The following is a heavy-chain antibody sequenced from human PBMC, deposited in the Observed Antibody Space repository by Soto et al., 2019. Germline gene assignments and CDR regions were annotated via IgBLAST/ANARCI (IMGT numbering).Heavy chain of an antibody. V-gene: IGHV3-11*06. J-gene: IGHJ6*02. Sequence: PGGSLRLSCAASGFTFSDYYMSWIRQTPGKGLEWVSYITSSSTYTNYADSVKGRFTISRDNARNSMYLQMNSLRAEDTAVYYCARDSSSNYGMDVWGQGTTVTVSS. CDR3: ARDSSSNYGMDV. D-gene: IGHD6-13*01. CDR1: GFTFSDYY. CDR2: ITSSSTYT.